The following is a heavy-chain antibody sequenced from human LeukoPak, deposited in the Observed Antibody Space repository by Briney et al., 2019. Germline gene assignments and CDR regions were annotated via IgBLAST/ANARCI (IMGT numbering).Heavy chain of an antibody. D-gene: IGHD3-16*01. CDR1: GGSISSSSYY. CDR2: IYYSGST. Sequence: KTSETLSLTCTVSGGSISSSSYYWGWIRQPPGKGLEWIGSIYYSGSTYYNPSLKSRVTISVDTSKNQFSLKLSSVTAADTAVYYCARDSTDGASAFDIWGQGTMVTVSS. CDR3: ARDSTDGASAFDI. J-gene: IGHJ3*02. V-gene: IGHV4-39*07.